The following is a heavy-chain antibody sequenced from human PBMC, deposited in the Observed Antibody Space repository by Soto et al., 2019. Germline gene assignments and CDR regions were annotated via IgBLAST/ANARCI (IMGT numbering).Heavy chain of an antibody. D-gene: IGHD3-9*01. V-gene: IGHV3-21*01. CDR3: ARDPLRYFDWSLGVWFDP. CDR1: GFTFSSYS. Sequence: NPGGSLRLSCAASGFTFSSYSMNWVRQAPGKGLEWVSSISSSSSYIYYADSVKGRFTISRDNAKNSLYLQMNSLRAEDTAVYYCARDPLRYFDWSLGVWFDPWGQGTLVTVSS. CDR2: ISSSSSYI. J-gene: IGHJ5*02.